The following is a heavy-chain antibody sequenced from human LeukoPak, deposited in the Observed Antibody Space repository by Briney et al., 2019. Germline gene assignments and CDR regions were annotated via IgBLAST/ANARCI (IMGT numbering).Heavy chain of an antibody. CDR2: IYSGGST. J-gene: IGHJ3*02. CDR1: GLTVSGFY. V-gene: IGHV3-53*01. CDR3: ARYSSGLEAFDI. Sequence: YPGGSLRLSCATSGLTVSGFYMSWVRQAPGKRLEWVSLIYSGGSTSYADSVRGRLTISRDNSKNTLYLQMNSLRVEDAALYYCARYSSGLEAFDIWGQGTLVTVSS. D-gene: IGHD6-19*01.